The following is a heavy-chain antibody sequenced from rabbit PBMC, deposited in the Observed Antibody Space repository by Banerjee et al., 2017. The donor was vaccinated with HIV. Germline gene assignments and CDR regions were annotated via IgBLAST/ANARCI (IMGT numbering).Heavy chain of an antibody. CDR3: ARDLGGVIGWNFNL. D-gene: IGHD1-1*01. J-gene: IGHJ4*01. V-gene: IGHV1S43*01. Sequence: YASWVNGRFTISRSTSLNTVDLKMTSLTAADTATYFCARDLGGVIGWNFNLWGPGTLVTV.